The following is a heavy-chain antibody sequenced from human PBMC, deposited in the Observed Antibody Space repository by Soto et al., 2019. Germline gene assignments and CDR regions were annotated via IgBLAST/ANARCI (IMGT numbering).Heavy chain of an antibody. Sequence: GVLRLSCAASGFTFSSYAMSWVRQAPGKGLEWVSAISGSGGSTYYADSVKGRFTISRDNSKNTLYLQMNSLRAEDTAVYYCAKDPLGSTVTQYFDYWGQGTLVTVSS. CDR2: ISGSGGST. V-gene: IGHV3-23*01. J-gene: IGHJ4*02. CDR3: AKDPLGSTVTQYFDY. D-gene: IGHD4-17*01. CDR1: GFTFSSYA.